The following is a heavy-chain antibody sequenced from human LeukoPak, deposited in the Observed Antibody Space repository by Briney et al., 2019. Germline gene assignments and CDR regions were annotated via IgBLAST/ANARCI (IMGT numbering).Heavy chain of an antibody. Sequence: GGSLRLSCAASGFTFSNYGIHWVRQAPGKGPVWVSRINNDGSGTTYADSVKGRFTISRDDAKNTLYLQMNSLRAEDTAVYYCVRGGESTWSWGQGTLVTVSS. CDR1: GFTFSNYG. J-gene: IGHJ5*02. V-gene: IGHV3-74*01. CDR2: INNDGSGT. CDR3: VRGGESTWS. D-gene: IGHD2-15*01.